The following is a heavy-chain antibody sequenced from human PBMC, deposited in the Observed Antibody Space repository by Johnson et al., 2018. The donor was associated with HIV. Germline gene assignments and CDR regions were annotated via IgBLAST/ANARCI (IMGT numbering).Heavy chain of an antibody. D-gene: IGHD6-19*01. Sequence: MMLVESGGGVVQPGGSLRLSCAASGFTFGSYVMSWVRQAPGKGLEWVSAISGSGASTYYADSLKGRFTLSRDNAKNSLYLQMNSLRAEDTAVYYCARIPGSGWEHDAFDIWGQGTLVTVSS. CDR3: ARIPGSGWEHDAFDI. CDR1: GFTFGSYV. J-gene: IGHJ3*02. CDR2: ISGSGAST. V-gene: IGHV3-23*04.